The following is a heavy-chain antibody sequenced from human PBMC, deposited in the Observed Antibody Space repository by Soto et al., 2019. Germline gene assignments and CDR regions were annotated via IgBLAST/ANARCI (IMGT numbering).Heavy chain of an antibody. CDR3: AHRNPDAVDI. CDR2: IYWDDDK. V-gene: IGHV2-5*02. CDR1: GLSPSTSGVA. J-gene: IGHJ3*02. D-gene: IGHD1-1*01. Sequence: QITLKESGPTLVKPTQTLTLTCIFSGLSPSTSGVAVGWIRQPPGKALEWLALIYWDDDKRYSPSLKSRLTISKDTSKKQVVLTMTSMDPVDTATYYCAHRNPDAVDIWGQGTMVAVSS.